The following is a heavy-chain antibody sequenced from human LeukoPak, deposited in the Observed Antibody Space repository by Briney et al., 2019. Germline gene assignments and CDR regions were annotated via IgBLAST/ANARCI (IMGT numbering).Heavy chain of an antibody. CDR3: ARGGDGHNSYLDF. D-gene: IGHD1-1*01. Sequence: PGGSLRLPCEGSGLNFSTFSLNWVRQAPGKGLEWVASLSYSSTFLDYAASVKGRFTISRNNTQNSVYLEMNSLRDEDTAAYFGARGGDGHNSYLDFWGQGTLVTVSS. CDR1: GLNFSTFS. V-gene: IGHV3-21*06. CDR2: LSYSSTFL. J-gene: IGHJ4*02.